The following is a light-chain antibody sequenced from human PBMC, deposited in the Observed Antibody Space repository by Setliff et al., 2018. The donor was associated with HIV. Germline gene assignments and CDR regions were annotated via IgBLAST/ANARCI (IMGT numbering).Light chain of an antibody. CDR2: GNS. J-gene: IGLJ1*01. CDR1: RSNIGAGYD. Sequence: QSVLTQPPSVSGAPGQRVTISCTGSRSNIGAGYDVQWYQQLPGTAPKLVMFGNSNRPSGAPDRFSDSKSGTSASLAISGLQAEDEADYYCQSYDSSLSGYVFGTGTKVTVL. CDR3: QSYDSSLSGYV. V-gene: IGLV1-40*01.